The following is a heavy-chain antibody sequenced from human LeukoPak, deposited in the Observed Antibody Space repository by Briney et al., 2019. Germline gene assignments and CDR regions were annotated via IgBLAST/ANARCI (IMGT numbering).Heavy chain of an antibody. J-gene: IGHJ4*02. V-gene: IGHV3-74*01. CDR2: INSDGSST. Sequence: PGGSLRLSCAASGFTFSSYWMHWVRHAPGKGLVWVSRINSDGSSTSYADSVKGRFTISRDNAKNTLYLQMNSLRAEDTAVYYCATDGPNYNIDHWGQGILVTVSS. D-gene: IGHD3-9*01. CDR1: GFTFSSYW. CDR3: ATDGPNYNIDH.